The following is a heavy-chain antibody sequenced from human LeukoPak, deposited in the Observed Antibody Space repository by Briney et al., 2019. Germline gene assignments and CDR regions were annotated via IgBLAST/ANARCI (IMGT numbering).Heavy chain of an antibody. CDR3: ARVGREVTAGYFDD. V-gene: IGHV3-48*03. J-gene: IGHJ4*02. CDR2: ISTSGSSV. D-gene: IGHD2-21*02. Sequence: QPGGSLRLSCVASGFSFSTYEMNWVRQAPGKGLEWVAYISTSGSSVYYADSLKGRFTVSRDNAKSSLFLQVDSLTVADTAVYYCARVGREVTAGYFDDWGRGTLVAVSS. CDR1: GFSFSTYE.